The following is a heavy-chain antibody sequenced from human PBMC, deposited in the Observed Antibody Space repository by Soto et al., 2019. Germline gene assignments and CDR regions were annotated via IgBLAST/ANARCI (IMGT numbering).Heavy chain of an antibody. Sequence: PGGSLRLSCAASGFTVSSDYMSWVRQAPGKGLEWVSVIYRGGSPDYTDSVKGRFTISRDSSKNMLFLQMNSVTAEDTAVYYCARGQSSDYEQPVNWGQGTLVTVSS. D-gene: IGHD3-16*01. CDR2: IYRGGSP. CDR1: GFTVSSDY. V-gene: IGHV3-53*01. J-gene: IGHJ4*02. CDR3: ARGQSSDYEQPVN.